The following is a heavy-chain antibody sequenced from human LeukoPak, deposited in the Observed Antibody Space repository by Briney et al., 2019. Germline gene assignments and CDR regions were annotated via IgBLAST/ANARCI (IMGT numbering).Heavy chain of an antibody. CDR1: GGSISNGGYH. CDR2: IYSSGST. J-gene: IGHJ4*02. D-gene: IGHD3-10*01. Sequence: SQTLSLTCSVSGGSISNGGYHWSWIRQHPGKGLEWIGYIYSSGSTHYNPPLKSRITMSVDTSKNQFSLKLSSVTAADTAVYYCARAAIGEFDYWGQGTLVTVSS. CDR3: ARAAIGEFDY. V-gene: IGHV4-31*03.